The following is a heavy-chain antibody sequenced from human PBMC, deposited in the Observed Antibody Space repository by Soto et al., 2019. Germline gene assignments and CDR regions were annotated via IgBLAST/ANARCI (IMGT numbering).Heavy chain of an antibody. J-gene: IGHJ4*02. V-gene: IGHV3-23*01. CDR2: ISGSGGST. CDR3: AKILSPVWSGLGYYFDY. CDR1: GFTFSSYG. D-gene: IGHD3-3*01. Sequence: QTGGSLRLSCAASGFTFSSYGMHWVRQAPGKGLEWVAVISGSGGSTYYADSVKGRFTISRDNSKNTLYLQMDSLRAEDTAVYYCAKILSPVWSGLGYYFDYWGQGTLVTVSS.